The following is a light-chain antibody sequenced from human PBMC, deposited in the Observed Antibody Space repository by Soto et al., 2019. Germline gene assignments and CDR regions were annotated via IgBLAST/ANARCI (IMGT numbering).Light chain of an antibody. CDR1: SSDVGDDNS. Sequence: QSALTQPASVSGSPGQSITISCTGTSSDVGDDNSVSWYQQHPGKAPKLMIYEVSNRPSGVSNRFSGSKSGNTASLTISGLQAEDEADYYCSSYTSRNTYVYGIGTKVTVL. CDR3: SSYTSRNTYV. V-gene: IGLV2-14*01. CDR2: EVS. J-gene: IGLJ1*01.